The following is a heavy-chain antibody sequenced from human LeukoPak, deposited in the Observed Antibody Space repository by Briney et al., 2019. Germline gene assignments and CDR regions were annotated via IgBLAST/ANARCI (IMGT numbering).Heavy chain of an antibody. CDR2: TSSSSSYI. V-gene: IGHV3-21*01. J-gene: IGHJ4*02. Sequence: GGSLRLSCAASGFTFSSYSMNWVRQAPGKGLEWVSSTSSSSSYIYYADSVKGRFTISRDNAKNSLYLQMNSLRAEDTAVYYCARSYYDILTGYSTDDYWGQGTLVTVSS. CDR1: GFTFSSYS. CDR3: ARSYYDILTGYSTDDY. D-gene: IGHD3-9*01.